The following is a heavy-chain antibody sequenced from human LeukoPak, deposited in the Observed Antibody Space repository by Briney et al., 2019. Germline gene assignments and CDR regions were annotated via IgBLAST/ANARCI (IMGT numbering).Heavy chain of an antibody. CDR3: ATGGNFYYSH. D-gene: IGHD4-11*01. J-gene: IGHJ1*01. CDR2: AYGDGSSQ. V-gene: IGHV3-33*08. Sequence: GGSLRLSCAASGFTFSSFWMNWVRQAPGEGLEWVAVAYGDGSSQYYADSVKGRFSISKDISKNTLSLQMNSLRAEDTAVYSCATGGNFYYSHWGQGTLVTVSS. CDR1: GFTFSSFW.